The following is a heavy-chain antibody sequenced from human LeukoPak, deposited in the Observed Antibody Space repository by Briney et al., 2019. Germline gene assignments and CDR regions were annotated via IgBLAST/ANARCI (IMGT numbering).Heavy chain of an antibody. V-gene: IGHV3-23*01. CDR3: AKEDYVDTKGYGDY. J-gene: IGHJ4*02. CDR2: LNAAGRSS. CDR1: GFSFTTYG. Sequence: PGGSLRLSCAASGFSFTTYGMSWVRQAPGRGLEWVSALNAAGRSSFYADSVKGRFTISRDNSKNTLYLQMNSLRGEDTAVYYCAKEDYVDTKGYGDYWGQGTLVTVSS. D-gene: IGHD3-16*01.